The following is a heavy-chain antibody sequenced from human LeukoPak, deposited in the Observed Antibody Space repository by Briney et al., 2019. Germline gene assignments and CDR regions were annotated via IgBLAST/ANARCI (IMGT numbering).Heavy chain of an antibody. V-gene: IGHV3-7*01. D-gene: IGHD2-21*02. Sequence: GESLRLSCAPSGFTFSAYSLSWARQAPGKGLEWVAKIKKDGSEKDYVDSAKGRFTISRDNAKGSLYLQLNSLRAEDTAVYYCARGFQRGDSPVWGQGTLVTVSS. CDR3: ARGFQRGDSPV. CDR1: GFTFSAYS. CDR2: IKKDGSEK. J-gene: IGHJ4*02.